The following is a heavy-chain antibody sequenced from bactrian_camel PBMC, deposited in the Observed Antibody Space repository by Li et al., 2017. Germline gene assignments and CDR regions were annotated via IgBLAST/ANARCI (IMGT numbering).Heavy chain of an antibody. D-gene: IGHD6*01. J-gene: IGHJ4*01. V-gene: IGHV3S35*01. Sequence: DVQLVESGGGLVQPGGSLRLSCAASGFTFSTNGMSWVRQTPGKGLEWVSCCDSSGGEPWYADSVKGRFTISRDNAESTVYQQMNSLKPEDTALYYCVRDRSSPYGRSLFTPPHEYAYWGQGTQVTVS. CDR2: CDSSGGEP. CDR3: VRDRSSPYGRSLFTPPHEYAY. CDR1: GFTFSTNG.